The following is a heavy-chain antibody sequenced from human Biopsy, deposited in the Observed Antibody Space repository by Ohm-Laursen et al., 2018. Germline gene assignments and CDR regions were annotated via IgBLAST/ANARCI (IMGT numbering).Heavy chain of an antibody. CDR3: ARPPWGHAYGYYNGMDV. V-gene: IGHV3-21*01. D-gene: IGHD3-10*01. Sequence: SLRLSCSAFGVTLSGYSMNWVRQAPGKGLEWVSSISASSSYIYYADSVKGRFTVSKENGKNSLYLHMNSLRAEDTAVYYCARPPWGHAYGYYNGMDVWGQGTTVIVSS. CDR1: GVTLSGYS. CDR2: ISASSSYI. J-gene: IGHJ6*02.